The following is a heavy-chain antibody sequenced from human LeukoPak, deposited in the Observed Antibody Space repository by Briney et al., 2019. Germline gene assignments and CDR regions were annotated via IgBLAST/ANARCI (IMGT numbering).Heavy chain of an antibody. V-gene: IGHV1-69*05. CDR1: GGTFSSYA. CDR3: ATPRVCDSSGYYYDYMDV. D-gene: IGHD3-22*01. Sequence: ASVKVSCKASGGTFSSYAISWVRQAPGQGLEWMGRIIPIFGTANYAQKFQGRVTITTDESTSTAYMELSSLRSEDTAVYYCATPRVCDSSGYYYDYMDVWGKGTTVTVSS. J-gene: IGHJ6*03. CDR2: IIPIFGTA.